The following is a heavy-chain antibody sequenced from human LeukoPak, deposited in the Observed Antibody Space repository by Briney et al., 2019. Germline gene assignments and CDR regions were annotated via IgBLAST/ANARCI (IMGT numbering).Heavy chain of an antibody. J-gene: IGHJ4*02. CDR2: ISGSGGDT. Sequence: GGSLRLSCSASGITFSSYAMSWVRQAPGKGLELVSTISGSGGDTFYADSVKGRFTTSRDNSKNTLYLQMNSLRAEDTAVYYCAKGILLVPPGTRYFDYWGQGTLVTVSS. D-gene: IGHD2-2*01. V-gene: IGHV3-23*01. CDR1: GITFSSYA. CDR3: AKGILLVPPGTRYFDY.